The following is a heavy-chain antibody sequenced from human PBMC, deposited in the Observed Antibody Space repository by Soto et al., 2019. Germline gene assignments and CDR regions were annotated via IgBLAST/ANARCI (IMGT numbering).Heavy chain of an antibody. Sequence: QLQLQESGSGLVKPSQTLSLTCAVSGGSISSGGYSWGWIRQPPGKGLEGIGYIYHSGSTYYNPSLKSRVTISVDRSKTQFSLKLSSVTAADTAVYYCAAGAIFGVVPLDYWGQGTLVTVSS. CDR2: IYHSGST. J-gene: IGHJ4*02. D-gene: IGHD3-3*01. CDR1: GGSISSGGYS. CDR3: AAGAIFGVVPLDY. V-gene: IGHV4-30-2*01.